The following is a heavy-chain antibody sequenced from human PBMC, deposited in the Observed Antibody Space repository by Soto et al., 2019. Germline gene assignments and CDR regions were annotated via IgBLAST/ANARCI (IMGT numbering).Heavy chain of an antibody. CDR3: ARSQRGYSGYDLGYFDY. V-gene: IGHV4-31*03. J-gene: IGHJ4*02. Sequence: QVQLQESGPGLVKPSQTLSLTCTVSGGSISSGGYYWSWIRQHPGKGLEWIGYIYYSGSTYYNPSLKSRVTISVDTSKNQFSLKLSSVTAADTAVYYCARSQRGYSGYDLGYFDYWGQGTLVTVSS. CDR1: GGSISSGGYY. CDR2: IYYSGST. D-gene: IGHD5-12*01.